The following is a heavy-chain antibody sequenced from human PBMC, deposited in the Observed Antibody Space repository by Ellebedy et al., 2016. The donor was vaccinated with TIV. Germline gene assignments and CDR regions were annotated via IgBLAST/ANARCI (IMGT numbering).Heavy chain of an antibody. CDR1: GSTFSTYS. V-gene: IGHV3-48*02. CDR2: ISSSSGTI. D-gene: IGHD3-10*01. CDR3: ARSPMIQGVITHCDY. Sequence: PGGSLRLSCAASGSTFSTYSLNWVRQAPGKGLEWVSYISSSSGTIYYADSVRGRFTISRDNARNTLDLQMNSLRDEDTAEYYCARSPMIQGVITHCDYWGQGSLVTVSS. J-gene: IGHJ4*02.